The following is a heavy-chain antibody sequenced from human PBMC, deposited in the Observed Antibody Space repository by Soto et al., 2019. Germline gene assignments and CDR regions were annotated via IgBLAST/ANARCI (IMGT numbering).Heavy chain of an antibody. CDR3: TTDFARIAARPWYFDL. Sequence: GGSLRLSCAASGFTVSNAWMSWVRQAPGKGLEWVGRIKSKTDGGTADYAAPVKGRFTISRDDSKNTLYLQMNSLKTEDTAVYYCTTDFARIAARPWYFDLWGRGTLVTVSS. CDR1: GFTVSNAW. J-gene: IGHJ2*01. V-gene: IGHV3-15*01. D-gene: IGHD6-6*01. CDR2: IKSKTDGGTA.